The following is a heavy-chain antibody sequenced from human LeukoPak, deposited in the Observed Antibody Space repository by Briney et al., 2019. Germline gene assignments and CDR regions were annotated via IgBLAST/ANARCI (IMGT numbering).Heavy chain of an antibody. CDR2: ITSSGDRT. CDR3: AKGPAGIAVAGTGYFDY. V-gene: IGHV3-23*01. Sequence: GGSLRLSCAASESTFSDYAMTWVRQAPGKGLEWVSTITSSGDRTFYADAVKGRFTISRDNSKNILNLQMNSLRAEDTAVYYCAKGPAGIAVAGTGYFDYWGQGTLVTVSS. CDR1: ESTFSDYA. D-gene: IGHD6-19*01. J-gene: IGHJ4*02.